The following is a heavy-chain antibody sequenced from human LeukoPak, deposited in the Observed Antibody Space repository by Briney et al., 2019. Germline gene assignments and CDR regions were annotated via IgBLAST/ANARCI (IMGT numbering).Heavy chain of an antibody. CDR3: TSGGVFDI. V-gene: IGHV3-15*01. CDR2: ITSKTDGGTT. CDR1: GFTFSNAW. Sequence: PGGSLSLSCAASGFTFSNAWMSWVRQAPGKGLEWVGRITSKTDGGTTDYAAPVKGRFTISRDDSKNTLYLQMSSLKAEDTAASYCTSGGVFDIWGQGTMVTVSS. J-gene: IGHJ3*02.